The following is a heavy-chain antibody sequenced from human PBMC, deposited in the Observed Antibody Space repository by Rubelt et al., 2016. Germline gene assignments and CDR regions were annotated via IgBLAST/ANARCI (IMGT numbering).Heavy chain of an antibody. Sequence: QVQLVQSGSELKKPGASVKVSCKASGYTFTSYAMNWVRQAPGQGLEWMGWINTNTGNPTYAQGFTGRFVFSLDTSVSKAYLQISSLKAEDTAVYYCARDLSSITICGVVKTPLFGMDVWGQGTTVTVSS. V-gene: IGHV7-4-1*02. CDR2: INTNTGNP. CDR1: GYTFTSYA. D-gene: IGHD3-3*01. J-gene: IGHJ6*02. CDR3: ARDLSSITICGVVKTPLFGMDV.